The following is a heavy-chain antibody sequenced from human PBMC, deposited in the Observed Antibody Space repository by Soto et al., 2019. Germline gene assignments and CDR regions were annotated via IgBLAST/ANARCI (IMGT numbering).Heavy chain of an antibody. J-gene: IGHJ4*02. D-gene: IGHD6-13*01. CDR2: ISGSGGST. Sequence: GGSLRLSCAASGFTFSGYARSWVRQAPGKGLEWVEAISGSGGSTYYADSVKGRFTISRDNSKNTLYLQMTSLRAEDTAVYYCAKDHGTSWLDHFDYWGQGTLVTVSS. CDR3: AKDHGTSWLDHFDY. CDR1: GFTFSGYA. V-gene: IGHV3-23*01.